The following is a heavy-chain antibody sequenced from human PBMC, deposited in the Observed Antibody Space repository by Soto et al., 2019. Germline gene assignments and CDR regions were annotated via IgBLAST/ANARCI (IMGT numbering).Heavy chain of an antibody. D-gene: IGHD7-27*01. Sequence: EVQLVESGGGLVQPGGSLRLSCAASGFTFSSYWMSWVRQAPGKGLEWVANIKQDGSEKYYVDSVKGRFTISRDNAKNSLYLQMNSLRAEDTAVYYCARSANWGTYYYYMDVWGKGTTVTVSS. V-gene: IGHV3-7*01. CDR3: ARSANWGTYYYYMDV. CDR2: IKQDGSEK. CDR1: GFTFSSYW. J-gene: IGHJ6*03.